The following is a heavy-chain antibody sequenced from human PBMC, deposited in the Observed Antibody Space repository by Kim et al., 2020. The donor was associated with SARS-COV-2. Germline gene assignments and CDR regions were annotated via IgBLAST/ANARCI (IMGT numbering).Heavy chain of an antibody. J-gene: IGHJ3*02. D-gene: IGHD1-26*01. V-gene: IGHV3-23*01. CDR3: AKVGSGGYVGTEAFDI. Sequence: GGSLRLSCATSGFTFSRFAMNWFRQAPGKGLEWVSAIGGSGGTTYYAESVKDRFTISRDNSKNTVFLQMRSLRVEDTAVYYCAKVGSGGYVGTEAFDIW. CDR1: GFTFSRFA. CDR2: IGGSGGTT.